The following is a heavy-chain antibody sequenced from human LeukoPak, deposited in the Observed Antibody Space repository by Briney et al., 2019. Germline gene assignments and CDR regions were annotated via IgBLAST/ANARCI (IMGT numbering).Heavy chain of an antibody. CDR1: GGSISSSSYY. CDR2: IYYSGST. V-gene: IGHV4-39*07. CDR3: ARISYWYFDL. J-gene: IGHJ2*01. Sequence: SETLSLTCTVSGGSISSSSYYWGWIRQPPGKGLEWIGSIYYSGSTYYNPSLKSRVTISVDTSKNQFSLKPSSVTAANTAVYYCARISYWYFDLWGRGTLVTVSS.